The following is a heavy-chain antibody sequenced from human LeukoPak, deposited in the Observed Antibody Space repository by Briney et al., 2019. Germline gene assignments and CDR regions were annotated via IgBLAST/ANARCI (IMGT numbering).Heavy chain of an antibody. CDR2: KDYSGST. Sequence: SETLSLTCTVSGGSISRYYWSWIRQPPGKGLEWIGYKDYSGSTNYNRSLKSRVTISVDTSKNQFSLKLSSVTAADTAMYYCARVKRKYQLLKPLDETASHYFDYWGQGTLVTVSS. D-gene: IGHD2-2*01. CDR3: ARVKRKYQLLKPLDETASHYFDY. V-gene: IGHV4-59*12. CDR1: GGSISRYY. J-gene: IGHJ4*02.